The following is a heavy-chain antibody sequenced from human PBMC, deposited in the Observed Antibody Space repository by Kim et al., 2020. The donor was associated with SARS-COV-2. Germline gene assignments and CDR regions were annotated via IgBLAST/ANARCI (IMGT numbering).Heavy chain of an antibody. CDR2: ISGDASST. J-gene: IGHJ6*02. D-gene: IGHD1-1*01. V-gene: IGHV3-74*01. Sequence: GGSLRLSCAASGFTFRSYWINWVRQAPGKGPVWVSRISGDASSTNYADSVKGRFTMSRDNAENTVYLQMNSLRGEDTAVYYCARGMFRNGLDVWGQGTTVTVSS. CDR3: ARGMFRNGLDV. CDR1: GFTFRSYW.